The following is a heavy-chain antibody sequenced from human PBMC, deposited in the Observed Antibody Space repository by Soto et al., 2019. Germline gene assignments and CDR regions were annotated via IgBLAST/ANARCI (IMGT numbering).Heavy chain of an antibody. J-gene: IGHJ5*02. V-gene: IGHV3-23*01. D-gene: IGHD3-22*01. CDR3: AKDRHYYDSSGYEVWFDP. CDR2: ISGNGAET. CDR1: GFPFSSYA. Sequence: GGSLRLSCAASGFPFSSYAMSWVRQAPGKGLEWVSAISGNGAETSYAASVRGRFTISRDNSRDTLYLQMNSLRADDTAVYYCAKDRHYYDSSGYEVWFDPWGQGTLVTVSS.